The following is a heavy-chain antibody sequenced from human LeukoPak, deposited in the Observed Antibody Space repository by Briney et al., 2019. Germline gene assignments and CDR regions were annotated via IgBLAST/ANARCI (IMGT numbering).Heavy chain of an antibody. Sequence: GGSLRLSCAASGFTFSSYWMSWVRQAPGKGLEWVANIKQDGSQKYYVDSVKGRFSISRDNAKNSLYLQMNSLRAEDTAVYYCARVSSIFGGWFDPWGQGTLVTVSS. V-gene: IGHV3-7*01. CDR1: GFTFSSYW. CDR3: ARVSSIFGGWFDP. D-gene: IGHD3-3*01. J-gene: IGHJ5*02. CDR2: IKQDGSQK.